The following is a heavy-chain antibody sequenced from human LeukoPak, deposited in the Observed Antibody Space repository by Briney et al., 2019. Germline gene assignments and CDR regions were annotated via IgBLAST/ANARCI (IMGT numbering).Heavy chain of an antibody. D-gene: IGHD3-10*01. V-gene: IGHV1-8*02. CDR1: GYTFTSYY. J-gene: IGHJ4*02. Sequence: GASVKVSCKASGYTFTSYYMHWVRQATGQGLEWMGWMNPNSGNTGYAQKFQGRVTMTRNTSISTAYMELSSLRSEDTAVYYCARVRMVRGVIIWVGQRGYYFDYWGQGTLVTVSS. CDR2: MNPNSGNT. CDR3: ARVRMVRGVIIWVGQRGYYFDY.